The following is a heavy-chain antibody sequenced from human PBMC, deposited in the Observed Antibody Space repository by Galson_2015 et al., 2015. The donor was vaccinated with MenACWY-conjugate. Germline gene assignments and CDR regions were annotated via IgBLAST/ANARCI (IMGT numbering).Heavy chain of an antibody. CDR3: ARLTSAYYFDY. J-gene: IGHJ4*02. Sequence: IIYPGDSDTRYSPSFQGQVTISADKSISTAYLQWSSLKASDTAMYYCARLTSAYYFDYWGQGTLVTVSS. V-gene: IGHV5-51*01. CDR2: IYPGDSDT.